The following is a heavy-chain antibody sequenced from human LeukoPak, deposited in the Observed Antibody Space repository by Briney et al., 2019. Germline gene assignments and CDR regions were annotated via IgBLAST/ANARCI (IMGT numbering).Heavy chain of an antibody. V-gene: IGHV4-31*11. Sequence: SETLSLTCAVYGGSFSGYYWSWIRQHPGKGLEWIGYIYYSGSTYYNPSLKSRVTISVDTSKNQFSLKLSSVTAADTAVYYCARVSYGKSGDYWGQGTLVTVSS. CDR3: ARVSYGKSGDY. D-gene: IGHD5-18*01. J-gene: IGHJ4*02. CDR1: GGSFSGYY. CDR2: IYYSGST.